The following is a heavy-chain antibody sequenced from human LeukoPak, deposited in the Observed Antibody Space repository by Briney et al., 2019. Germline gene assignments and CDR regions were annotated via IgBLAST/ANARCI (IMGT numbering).Heavy chain of an antibody. CDR2: IRYDGSNE. V-gene: IGHV3-30*02. Sequence: PGGSLRLSCAASGFTFNKYGMHWVRQAPGKGLEWVTFIRYDGSNEYYADSVKGRFTISRDNAKTSLYLQMNSLRAEDTAVYYCARDLSGVTGYTYGRGIDYWGQGTLVTVSS. D-gene: IGHD5-18*01. CDR1: GFTFNKYG. J-gene: IGHJ4*02. CDR3: ARDLSGVTGYTYGRGIDY.